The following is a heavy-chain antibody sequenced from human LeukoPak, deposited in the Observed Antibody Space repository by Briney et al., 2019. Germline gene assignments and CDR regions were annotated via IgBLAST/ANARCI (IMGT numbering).Heavy chain of an antibody. D-gene: IGHD2-2*01. CDR1: GFIFNNCA. CDR2: ISGGGDST. J-gene: IGHJ4*02. CDR3: AKDRHSITWPFDY. V-gene: IGHV3-23*01. Sequence: PGGSLRLSCAASGFIFNNCAMNWVRQAPGKGLEWVSGISGGGDSTFYADSVKGRFTISRGNSENTLYLQMNSLRAEDTAVYYCAKDRHSITWPFDYWGQGTLVTVSS.